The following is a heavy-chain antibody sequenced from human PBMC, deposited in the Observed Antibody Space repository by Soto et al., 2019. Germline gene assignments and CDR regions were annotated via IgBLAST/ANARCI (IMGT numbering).Heavy chain of an antibody. CDR2: IYHSGST. CDR1: GGSISSGGYS. D-gene: IGHD7-27*01. J-gene: IGHJ4*02. CDR3: ARVLGIVFDY. Sequence: LSLTCAVSGGSISSGGYSWSWIRQPPGKGLEWIGYIYHSGSTYYNPSLKSRVTISVDRSKNQFSLKLSSVTAADTAVYYCARVLGIVFDYWGQGTLVTVSS. V-gene: IGHV4-30-2*01.